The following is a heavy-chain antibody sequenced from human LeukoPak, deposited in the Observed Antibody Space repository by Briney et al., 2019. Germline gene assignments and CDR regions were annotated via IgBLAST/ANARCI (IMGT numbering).Heavy chain of an antibody. J-gene: IGHJ5*02. Sequence: GAPVKVSCKASGYTFTSYDINWVRQATGQGLEWMGGIIPIFGTANYAQKFQGRVTITADKSTSTAYMELSSLRSEDTAVYYCARWVHGIAAAGKGYNWFDPWGQGTLVTVSS. CDR2: IIPIFGTA. V-gene: IGHV1-69*06. CDR1: GYTFTSYD. D-gene: IGHD6-13*01. CDR3: ARWVHGIAAAGKGYNWFDP.